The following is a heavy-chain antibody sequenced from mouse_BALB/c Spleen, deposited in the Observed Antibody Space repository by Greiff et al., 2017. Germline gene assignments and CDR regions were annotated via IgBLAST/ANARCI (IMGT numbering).Heavy chain of an antibody. Sequence: EVQVVESGGGLVKPGGSLKLSCAASGFTFSSYAMSWVRQTPEKRLEWVASISSGGSTYYPDSVKGRFTISRDNARNILYLQMSSLRSEDTAMYYCARGRTTSDYWGQGTTLTVSS. CDR1: GFTFSSYA. CDR3: ARGRTTSDY. D-gene: IGHD2-12*01. J-gene: IGHJ2*01. V-gene: IGHV5-6-5*01. CDR2: ISSGGST.